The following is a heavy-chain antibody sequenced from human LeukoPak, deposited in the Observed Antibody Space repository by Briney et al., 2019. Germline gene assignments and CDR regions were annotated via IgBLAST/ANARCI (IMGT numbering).Heavy chain of an antibody. D-gene: IGHD5-18*01. CDR2: ISSSGSTI. Sequence: GGSLRLSCAASGFTFSSYEMNWVRQAPGKGLEWVSYISSSGSTIYYADSVKGRFTISRDNAKNSLYLQMNSLRAEDTAVYYCARAPLHGYSYGASDYWGQGTLVTVSS. V-gene: IGHV3-48*03. CDR3: ARAPLHGYSYGASDY. CDR1: GFTFSSYE. J-gene: IGHJ4*02.